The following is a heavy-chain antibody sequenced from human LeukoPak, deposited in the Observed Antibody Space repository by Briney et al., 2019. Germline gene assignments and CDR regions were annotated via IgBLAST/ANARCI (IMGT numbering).Heavy chain of an antibody. V-gene: IGHV3-30-3*01. Sequence: GGSLRLSCAASGFTFSDYAMHWVRQAPGKGLEWVAVISYDGSNKYYADSVKGRFTLSRDNSKNTLYLQMNSLRAEDTAVYYCARGQAVVVAATHFDYWGQGTLVTVSS. J-gene: IGHJ4*02. CDR1: GFTFSDYA. CDR2: ISYDGSNK. D-gene: IGHD2-15*01. CDR3: ARGQAVVVAATHFDY.